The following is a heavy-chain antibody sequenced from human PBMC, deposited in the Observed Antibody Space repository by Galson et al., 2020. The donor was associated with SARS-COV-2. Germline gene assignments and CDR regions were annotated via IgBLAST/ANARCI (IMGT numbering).Heavy chain of an antibody. V-gene: IGHV3-33*01. CDR2: IWYDGSNK. Sequence: PGGYLRLSCAASGFTFSSYGMHWVRQAPGKGLEWVAVIWYDGSNKYYADSVKGRFTISRDNSKNTLYLQMNSLRAEDTAVYYCAGTASYYYGMDVWGQGTTVTVSS. CDR1: GFTFSSYG. CDR3: AGTASYYYGMDV. J-gene: IGHJ6*02.